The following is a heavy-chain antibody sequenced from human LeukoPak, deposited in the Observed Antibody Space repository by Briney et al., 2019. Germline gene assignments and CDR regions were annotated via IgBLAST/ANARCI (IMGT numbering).Heavy chain of an antibody. CDR3: ARGRGYYDSSGPRDY. CDR2: INHSGST. V-gene: IGHV4-34*01. D-gene: IGHD3-22*01. CDR1: GGSFSGYY. J-gene: IGHJ4*02. Sequence: SETLCLTCAAYGGSFSGYYWSWIRQPPGKGLEWIGEINHSGSTNYNPSFESRVTISVDTSKNKFSLKLSSVTAADTAVYYCARGRGYYDSSGPRDYWGQGTLVTVSS.